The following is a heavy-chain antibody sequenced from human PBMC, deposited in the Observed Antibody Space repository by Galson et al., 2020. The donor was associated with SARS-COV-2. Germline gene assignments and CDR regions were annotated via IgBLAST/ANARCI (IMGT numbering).Heavy chain of an antibody. D-gene: IGHD3-9*01. J-gene: IGHJ4*02. CDR1: GFTFNTYA. V-gene: IGHV3-23*01. CDR3: AKDYDVLTGPI. Sequence: GGSLRLSCAASGFTFNTYAMSWVRQAPGKGLEWVSAISAGADSAHYADSVKGRFTISRDNSRNTLFLQMNSLRAEDTAVYYCAKDYDVLTGPIWGQGTLVTVAS. CDR2: ISAGADSA.